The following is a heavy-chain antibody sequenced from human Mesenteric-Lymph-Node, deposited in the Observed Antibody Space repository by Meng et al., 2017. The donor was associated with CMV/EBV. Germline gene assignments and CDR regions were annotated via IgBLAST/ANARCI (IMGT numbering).Heavy chain of an antibody. J-gene: IGHJ5*02. CDR2: GLTIFGAT. V-gene: IGHV1-69*05. D-gene: IGHD1-1*01. Sequence: FRTSGVTWVRQAPGRGLGWVGGGLTIFGATKYAQEIPGRVPITTDESSNTTYMELSGLTSDDMGVYYCARAVGSQNWNDEKWFDPWGQGTLVTVSS. CDR1: FRTSG. CDR3: ARAVGSQNWNDEKWFDP.